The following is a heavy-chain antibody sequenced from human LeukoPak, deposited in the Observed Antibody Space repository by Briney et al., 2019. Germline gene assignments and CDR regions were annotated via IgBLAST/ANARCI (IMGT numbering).Heavy chain of an antibody. J-gene: IGHJ4*02. CDR3: ARDYYDSSGYPVYIDY. Sequence: SETLSLTCTVSGGSINSGSYYWGWLRQPPGKGLEWIGSIYYTGKTYYNPSLKTRATMSVDTYKNHFSLTLSSVTAADTAVYYCARDYYDSSGYPVYIDYWGQGTLVTVSS. CDR1: GGSINSGSYY. D-gene: IGHD3-22*01. V-gene: IGHV4-39*02. CDR2: IYYTGKT.